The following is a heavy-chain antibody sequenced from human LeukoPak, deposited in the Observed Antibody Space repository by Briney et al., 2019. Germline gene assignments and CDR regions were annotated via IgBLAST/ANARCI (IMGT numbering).Heavy chain of an antibody. CDR1: GGPISSHY. CDR2: IYYSGST. Sequence: SETLSLTCTVSGGPISSHYWSWIRQPPGKGLEWIGYIYYSGSTNYNPSLKSRVTISVDTSKNQFSLKLSSVTAADTAVYYCTRGYYDFWSGYYFWGNVSSNWFDPWGQGTLVTVSS. V-gene: IGHV4-59*11. D-gene: IGHD3-3*01. CDR3: TRGYYDFWSGYYFWGNVSSNWFDP. J-gene: IGHJ5*02.